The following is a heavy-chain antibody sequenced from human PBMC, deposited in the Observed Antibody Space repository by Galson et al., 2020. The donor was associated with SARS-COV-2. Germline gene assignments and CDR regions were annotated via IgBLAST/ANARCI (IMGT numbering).Heavy chain of an antibody. J-gene: IGHJ5*02. D-gene: IGHD3-10*01. CDR1: GGSISSNAYY. CDR3: ARHLCGAMFRGVPLTYNWFDP. V-gene: IGHV4-39*01. Sequence: SETLSLTCSVAGGSISSNAYYWGWIRQPPGKGLEWIGSIYYNGRTYYNPSLNSRVTMSVDTSKNQFSLKLTSVTAADTAVYYCARHLCGAMFRGVPLTYNWFDPWGQGTLVTVSS. CDR2: IYYNGRT.